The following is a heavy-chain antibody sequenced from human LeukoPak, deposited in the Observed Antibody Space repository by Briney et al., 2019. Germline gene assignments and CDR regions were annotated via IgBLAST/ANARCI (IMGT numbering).Heavy chain of an antibody. CDR2: IYSGGST. D-gene: IGHD5-18*01. CDR3: ARGSSYGYVDY. Sequence: QTGGSLRLSCAASGFTVSSNYMSWVRQAPGKGLEWVSVIYSGGSTYSADSVKGRFTISRDNSKNTLYLQMNSLRAEDTAVYYCARGSSYGYVDYGGQGTLVTVS. CDR1: GFTVSSNY. V-gene: IGHV3-53*01. J-gene: IGHJ4*02.